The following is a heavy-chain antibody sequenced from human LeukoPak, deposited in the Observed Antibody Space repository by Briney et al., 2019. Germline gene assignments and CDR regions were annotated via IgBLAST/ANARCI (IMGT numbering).Heavy chain of an antibody. CDR1: GGSISSSSYY. CDR2: IYYSGST. D-gene: IGHD3-10*01. J-gene: IGHJ4*02. V-gene: IGHV4-39*07. Sequence: SETLSLTCTVSGGSISSSSYYWGWIRQPPGKGLEWIGSIYYSGSTYYNPSLKSRVTMSVDTSKNQFSLKLSSVTAADTAVYYCARGQYYYGSGSQRFDYWGQGTLVTVSS. CDR3: ARGQYYYGSGSQRFDY.